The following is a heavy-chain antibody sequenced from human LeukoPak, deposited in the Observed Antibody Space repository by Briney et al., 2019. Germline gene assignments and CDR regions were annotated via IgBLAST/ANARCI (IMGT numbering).Heavy chain of an antibody. J-gene: IGHJ4*02. CDR2: IYYSGST. Sequence: KSSETLSLTCTVSGDSISGYYWSWIRQSPGKGLEWIGYIYYSGSTNHNPSLKSRVTISVDTSKNQFSLRLTSVTAADTAVYYCARHYYDSGGFLRAFDYWGQGTLVTVSS. D-gene: IGHD3-22*01. V-gene: IGHV4-59*01. CDR1: GDSISGYY. CDR3: ARHYYDSGGFLRAFDY.